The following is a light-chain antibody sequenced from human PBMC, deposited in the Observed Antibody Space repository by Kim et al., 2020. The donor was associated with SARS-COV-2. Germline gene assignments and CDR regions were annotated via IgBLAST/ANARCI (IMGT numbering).Light chain of an antibody. V-gene: IGLV2-11*01. J-gene: IGLJ2*01. CDR2: DVT. CDR3: CSRAAGYGI. Sequence: QSALTQPRSVSGSPGQSVTISCTGTSSDVGANNYVSWYQQHPGRVPTLLIHDVTERPSGVPDRFSGSKSANTASLTISGLQPEDEADYYCCSRAAGYGIFGGGTQLTVL. CDR1: SSDVGANNY.